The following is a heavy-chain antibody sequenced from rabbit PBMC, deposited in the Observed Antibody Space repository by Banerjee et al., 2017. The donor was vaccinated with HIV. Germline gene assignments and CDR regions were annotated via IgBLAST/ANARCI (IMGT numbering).Heavy chain of an antibody. J-gene: IGHJ3*01. CDR1: GFSFSSTYW. Sequence: EESGGDLVKPEGSLTLTCTASGFSFSSTYWICWVRQAPGKGPEWIACIDAGSTGNTYYVSWAKGRFTISRTSSTTVTLQMTSLTAADTATYFCARSMANACAYGDPMWGQGTLVTVS. CDR3: ARSMANACAYGDPM. CDR2: IDAGSTGNT. D-gene: IGHD6-1*01. V-gene: IGHV1S45*01.